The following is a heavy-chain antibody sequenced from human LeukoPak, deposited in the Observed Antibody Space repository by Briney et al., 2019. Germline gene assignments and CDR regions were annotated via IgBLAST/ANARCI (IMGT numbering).Heavy chain of an antibody. CDR2: IYYSGST. D-gene: IGHD3-10*01. V-gene: IGHV4-59*01. CDR3: ARRITMVRGVHNP. J-gene: IGHJ5*02. CDR1: GGSISSYY. Sequence: PSETLSLTCTVSGGSISSYYWSWIRQPPGKGLEWIGYIYYSGSTNYNPSLKSRVTISVDTSKNQFSLKLSSVTAADTAVYYCARRITMVRGVHNPWGQGTLVTVSS.